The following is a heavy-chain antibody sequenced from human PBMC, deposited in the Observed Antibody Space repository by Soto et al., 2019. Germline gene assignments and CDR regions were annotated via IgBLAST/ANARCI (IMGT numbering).Heavy chain of an antibody. V-gene: IGHV4-39*01. J-gene: IGHJ4*02. Sequence: SETLSLTCTVPGGSTNSRSDYWGWIRQPPGKGLEWIGSVYYSGSTHDNPSLQSRVTISVDTSRNQFSLNLISVTAADTAVYFCARQPRGPGYGERGLYFDYWGQGTLVTVSS. CDR2: VYYSGST. D-gene: IGHD3-16*01. CDR3: ARQPRGPGYGERGLYFDY. CDR1: GGSTNSRSDY.